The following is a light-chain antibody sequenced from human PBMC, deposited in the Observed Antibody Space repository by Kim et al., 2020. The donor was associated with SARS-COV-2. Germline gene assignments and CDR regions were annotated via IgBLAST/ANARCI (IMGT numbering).Light chain of an antibody. CDR2: EAS. Sequence: SASVGDSGTMTCRASQTISRKMAWYQQKPGKVPTLLIYEASTLESGVPSRFSGSRSGTEFTLTISSLQPDDFATYYCQQYNDYSATFGQGTKLEI. CDR3: QQYNDYSAT. V-gene: IGKV1-5*03. J-gene: IGKJ2*01. CDR1: QTISRK.